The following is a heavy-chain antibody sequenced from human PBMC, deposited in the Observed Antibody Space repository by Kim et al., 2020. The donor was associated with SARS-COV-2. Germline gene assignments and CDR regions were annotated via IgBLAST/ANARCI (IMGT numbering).Heavy chain of an antibody. CDR2: FYYVGGIK. D-gene: IGHD1-1*01. CDR1: GFTFSSYG. V-gene: IGHV3-30*03. CDR3: ARSWGDWNDAGGDY. Sequence: GGSLRLSCAASGFTFSSYGMHWVRQAPAKGLEWVAVFYYVGGIKSFADSVKGRFTISRDNSKNTLYLQMNSLRAEDTAVYYCARSWGDWNDAGGDYWGQGTLVTVSS. J-gene: IGHJ4*02.